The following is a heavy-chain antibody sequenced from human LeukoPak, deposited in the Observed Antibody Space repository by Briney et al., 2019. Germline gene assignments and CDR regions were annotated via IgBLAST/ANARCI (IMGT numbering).Heavy chain of an antibody. Sequence: ASVNVSYTPSGYTFTPYYILWVRQAPGQGREGMGWINPIIGGTNYAQKFQGRVTNTSDTSITPAYLELTRCRSDDPATHYFPRGGGPRWLQKIHPDAFDIWGQGTMVTVSS. CDR2: INPIIGGT. CDR1: GYTFTPYY. D-gene: IGHD5-24*01. CDR3: PRGGGPRWLQKIHPDAFDI. J-gene: IGHJ3*02. V-gene: IGHV1-2*02.